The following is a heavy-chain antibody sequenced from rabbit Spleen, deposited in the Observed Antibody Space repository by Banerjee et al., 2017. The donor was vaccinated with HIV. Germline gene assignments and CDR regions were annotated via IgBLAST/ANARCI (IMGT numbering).Heavy chain of an antibody. CDR1: GFTLSSYY. J-gene: IGHJ4*01. V-gene: IGHV1S7*01. Sequence: QLKESGGGLVQPGGSLKLSCKASGFTLSSYYMNWVRQAPGKGLEWIGYIDPVFGITYYASWVNGRFSISRENAQNTVFLEVTSLTAADTATYFCARYASVGGYVYLNLWGPGTLVTVS. CDR3: ARYASVGGYVYLNL. D-gene: IGHD6-1*01. CDR2: IDPVFGIT.